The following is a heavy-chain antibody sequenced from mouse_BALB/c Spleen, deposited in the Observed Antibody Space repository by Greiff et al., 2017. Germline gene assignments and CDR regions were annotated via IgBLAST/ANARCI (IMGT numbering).Heavy chain of an antibody. CDR1: GFTFSSYA. CDR3: AREYYRYDGFAY. Sequence: EVKVVESGGGLVKPGGSLKLSCAASGFTFSSYAMSWVRQTPEKRLEWVASISSGGSTYYPDSVKGRFTISRDNARNILYLQMSSLRSEDTAMYYCAREYYRYDGFAYWGQGTLVTVSA. J-gene: IGHJ3*01. CDR2: ISSGGST. V-gene: IGHV5-6-5*01. D-gene: IGHD2-14*01.